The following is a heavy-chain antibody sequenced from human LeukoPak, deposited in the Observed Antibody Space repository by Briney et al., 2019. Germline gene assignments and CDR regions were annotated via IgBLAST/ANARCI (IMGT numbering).Heavy chain of an antibody. D-gene: IGHD6-25*01. Sequence: GGSLRLSCAASGFTFSSYEMNWVRQAPGKGLERVSYISSSSSTIYYADSVKGRFTISRDNAKNSLYLQMNSLRAEDTAAYYCARVQIAAPCGHYYMDVWGRGTTVTVSS. CDR2: ISSSSSTI. CDR3: ARVQIAAPCGHYYMDV. CDR1: GFTFSSYE. V-gene: IGHV3-48*01. J-gene: IGHJ6*03.